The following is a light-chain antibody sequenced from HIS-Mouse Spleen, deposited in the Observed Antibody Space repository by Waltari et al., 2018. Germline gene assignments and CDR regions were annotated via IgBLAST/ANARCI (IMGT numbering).Light chain of an antibody. CDR3: YSAADNSGV. J-gene: IGLJ2*01. CDR2: KDI. CDR1: VLAKKY. V-gene: IGLV3-27*01. Sequence: SYELTQPSSVSVSPGQTARITCSGDVLAKKYARWFQQKPGQAPVLVIYKDIERPSGIPERFSGSSSGTTVTLTISGAQVEDEADYYCYSAADNSGVFGGGTKLTVL.